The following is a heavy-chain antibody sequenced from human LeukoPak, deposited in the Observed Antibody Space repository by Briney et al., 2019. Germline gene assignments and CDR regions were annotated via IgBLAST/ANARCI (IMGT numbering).Heavy chain of an antibody. CDR2: ISSSGSAI. J-gene: IGHJ5*02. V-gene: IGHV3-11*01. Sequence: PGGSLRLSCAASGFTFSDYYMSWIRQAPGKGLEWVSYISSSGSAIYYADSVKGRFTISRDNAKNSLYLQMNSLGAEDTAVYYCARDFGDSSSWSFSGSYTWFDPWGQGTLVTVSS. CDR3: ARDFGDSSSWSFSGSYTWFDP. CDR1: GFTFSDYY. D-gene: IGHD6-13*01.